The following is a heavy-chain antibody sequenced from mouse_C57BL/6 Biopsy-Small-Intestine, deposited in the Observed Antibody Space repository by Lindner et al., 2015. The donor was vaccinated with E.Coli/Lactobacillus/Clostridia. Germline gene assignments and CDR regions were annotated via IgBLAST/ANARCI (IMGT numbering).Heavy chain of an antibody. CDR3: AKEVCDSTTCLDAFDI. CDR1: GYTFTGYY. V-gene: IGHV1-53*01. J-gene: IGHJ3*01. Sequence: SVKVSCKASGYTFTGYYMHWVRQAPGQGLEWMGWINPNSGDTNYAQKFQGRVTMTRDTSISTAFMELSRLRSDDTAMYYCAKEVCDSTTCLDAFDIWGQGTMVTVSS. CDR2: INPNSGDT. D-gene: IGHD2-5*01.